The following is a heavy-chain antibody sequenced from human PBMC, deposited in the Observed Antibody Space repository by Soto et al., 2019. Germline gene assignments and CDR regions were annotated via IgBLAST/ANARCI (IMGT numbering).Heavy chain of an antibody. CDR1: GFTFSSYS. D-gene: IGHD6-19*01. V-gene: IGHV3-21*01. CDR3: ARDVAVAGTDFVY. J-gene: IGHJ4*02. CDR2: ISSSSSYI. Sequence: EVQLVESGGGLGKPGGSLRLSCAASGFTFSSYSMTWVRQAPGKGLEWVSSISSSSSYIYYADSVKGRFTISRDNAKNSLYLQMNCLRAADTAVYYCARDVAVAGTDFVYWGQGALVTVSS.